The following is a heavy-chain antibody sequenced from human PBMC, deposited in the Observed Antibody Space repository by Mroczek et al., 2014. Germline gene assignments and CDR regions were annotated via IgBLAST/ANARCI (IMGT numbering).Heavy chain of an antibody. D-gene: IGHD3-10*01. Sequence: VQLVESGGGLVQPGGSLRLSCAASGFTFSSYAMSWVRQAPGKGLEWVSAISGSGGSTYYADSVKGRFTISRDNSKNTLYLQMNSLRAEDTAVYYCAKTAEDITMVRGVPWYFDYWGQGTLVTVSS. CDR1: GFTFSSYA. V-gene: IGHV3-23*04. J-gene: IGHJ4*02. CDR2: ISGSGGST. CDR3: AKTAEDITMVRGVPWYFDY.